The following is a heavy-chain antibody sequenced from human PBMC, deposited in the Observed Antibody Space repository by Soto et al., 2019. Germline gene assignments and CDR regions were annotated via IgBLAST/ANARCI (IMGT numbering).Heavy chain of an antibody. CDR3: AIDVPCSSTSCYYYYYGMDV. Sequence: QVQLVQSGAEVKKPGSSVKVSCKASGGTFSSYAISWVRQAPGQGLEWMGGIIPIFGTANYAQKFQGRVTITADESTSTAYMELSSLRSEDTAVYYCAIDVPCSSTSCYYYYYGMDVWGQGTTVTVSS. CDR1: GGTFSSYA. CDR2: IIPIFGTA. J-gene: IGHJ6*02. D-gene: IGHD2-2*01. V-gene: IGHV1-69*01.